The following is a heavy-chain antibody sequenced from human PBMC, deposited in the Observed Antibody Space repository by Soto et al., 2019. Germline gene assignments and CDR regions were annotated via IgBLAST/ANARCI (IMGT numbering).Heavy chain of an antibody. J-gene: IGHJ4*02. CDR3: ARSGDYIWGSPYYFDY. D-gene: IGHD3-16*01. CDR1: GFSLRTSGMC. V-gene: IGHV2-70*11. CDR2: IDWDDDK. Sequence: ESGPTLVNPTQTLTLTCTFSGFSLRTSGMCVSWIPQPPVKSLELLARIDWDDDKYYITSLKTRLTISKDTSKNQVVLTMTNMDPVDTATYYCARSGDYIWGSPYYFDYWGQGTLVTVSS.